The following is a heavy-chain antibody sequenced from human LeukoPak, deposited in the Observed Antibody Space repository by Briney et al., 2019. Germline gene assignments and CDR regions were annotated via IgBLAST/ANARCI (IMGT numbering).Heavy chain of an antibody. Sequence: GSLRLSCAASGFSFGRFGMHWVRQAPGKGLEWVAFIRYGGSRQFYADSVRGRFTISRDNPKNTLYLQMNSLRGEDTAVYFCARDSGTWFYLQDWGQGTLVTVSS. CDR2: IRYGGSRQ. D-gene: IGHD2/OR15-2a*01. J-gene: IGHJ1*01. CDR1: GFSFGRFG. CDR3: ARDSGTWFYLQD. V-gene: IGHV3-33*04.